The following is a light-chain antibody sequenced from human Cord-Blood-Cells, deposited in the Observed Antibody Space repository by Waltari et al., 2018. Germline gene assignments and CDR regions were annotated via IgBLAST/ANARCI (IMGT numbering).Light chain of an antibody. CDR2: GAS. Sequence: TQSPSSLSASVGDRVTITCRASQSISSYLAWYQQKPGQAPRLLIYGASSRATGIPDRFSGSGSGTDFTLTISRLEPEDFAVYYCQQYGSSPPWTFGQGTKVEIK. V-gene: IGKV3-20*01. CDR3: QQYGSSPPWT. J-gene: IGKJ1*01. CDR1: QSISSY.